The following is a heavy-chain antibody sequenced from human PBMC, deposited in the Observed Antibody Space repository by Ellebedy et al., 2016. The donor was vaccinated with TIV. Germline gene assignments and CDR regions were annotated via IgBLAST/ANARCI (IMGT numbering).Heavy chain of an antibody. CDR1: GFTFSSYA. V-gene: IGHV3-15*01. D-gene: IGHD3-10*01. CDR3: TSSYGSGIL. Sequence: PGGSLRLSCAASGFTFSSYAMHWVRQAPGKGLEWVGRIKSKTAGGTTGYAAPVKGRFTISRDDSRDTLYLQMNSLKTEDTAVYYCTSSYGSGILWGQGTLVTVSS. CDR2: IKSKTAGGTT. J-gene: IGHJ4*02.